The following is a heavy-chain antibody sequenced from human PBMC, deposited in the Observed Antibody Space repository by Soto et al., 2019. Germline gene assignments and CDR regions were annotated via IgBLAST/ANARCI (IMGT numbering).Heavy chain of an antibody. CDR3: ARHPERIAEIGWFDP. V-gene: IGHV3-48*01. CDR2: ISSSSSTI. D-gene: IGHD6-13*01. Sequence: EVQLVESGGGLVQPGGSLRLSCAASGFTFSSYSMNWVRQAPGKGLEWGSYISSSSSTIYYADSVKGRFTISRDKAKNSLYLQMNSLRAEDTAVYYCARHPERIAEIGWFDPWGQGTLVTVSS. J-gene: IGHJ5*02. CDR1: GFTFSSYS.